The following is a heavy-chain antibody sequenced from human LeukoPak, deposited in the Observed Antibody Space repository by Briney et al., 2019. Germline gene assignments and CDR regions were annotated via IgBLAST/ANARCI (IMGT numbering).Heavy chain of an antibody. V-gene: IGHV3-9*01. CDR1: GFTFDDYA. Sequence: PGGSLRLSCAASGFTFDDYAMHWIRQAPGKGLERVSGISWNSGSIGYADSVKGRFTISRDNAKNSLYLQMNSLRAEDTALYYCAKDLSSSQNDAFDIWGQGTMVTVSS. CDR3: AKDLSSSQNDAFDI. CDR2: ISWNSGSI. J-gene: IGHJ3*02. D-gene: IGHD6-13*01.